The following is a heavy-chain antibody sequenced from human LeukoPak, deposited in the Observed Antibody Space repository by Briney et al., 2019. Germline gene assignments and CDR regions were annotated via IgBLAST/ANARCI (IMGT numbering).Heavy chain of an antibody. V-gene: IGHV3-49*04. CDR3: SRAPYNNYVNLDY. D-gene: IGHD4-11*01. J-gene: IGHJ4*01. Sequence: GGSLRLSCRASGFTFGDYAMTWVRQAPGKGLEWLGFIRSKAFAGTTEYAAPVKGRFTISRDDSISIAYLQMNSLQTEDTAVYYCSRAPYNNYVNLDYWGQGTLVTVSS. CDR2: IRSKAFAGTT. CDR1: GFTFGDYA.